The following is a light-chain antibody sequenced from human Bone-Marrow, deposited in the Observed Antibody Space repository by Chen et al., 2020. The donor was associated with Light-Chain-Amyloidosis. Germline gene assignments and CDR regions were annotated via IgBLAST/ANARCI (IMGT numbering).Light chain of an antibody. CDR3: QSADSSGTYEVI. J-gene: IGLJ2*01. CDR2: RDT. V-gene: IGLV3-25*03. CDR1: DLPTKY. Sequence: SYELTQPPSVSVSPGQTARITCSGDDLPTKYAYWYQQKPGQAPVLVIHRDTERPSGISERFSCSSSGTTATLTIREVQAEDEADYHCQSADSSGTYEVIFGGGTKLTVL.